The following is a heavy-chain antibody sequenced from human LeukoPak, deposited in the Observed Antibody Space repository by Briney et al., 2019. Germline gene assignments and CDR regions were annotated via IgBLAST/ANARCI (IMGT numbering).Heavy chain of an antibody. CDR3: ARRITAMIAGLDS. J-gene: IGHJ4*02. Sequence: ASVKVSCKASGYTFTSYDSNWVRQATGQGLEWMGWVNPNSGNTAYAQRFQGRVTMTRNTSISTAYMELSSLRSEDTAVYYCARRITAMIAGLDSWGQGTLVTVSS. V-gene: IGHV1-8*01. D-gene: IGHD5-18*01. CDR2: VNPNSGNT. CDR1: GYTFTSYD.